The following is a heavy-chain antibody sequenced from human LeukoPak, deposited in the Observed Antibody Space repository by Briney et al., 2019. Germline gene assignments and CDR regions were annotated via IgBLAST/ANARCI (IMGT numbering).Heavy chain of an antibody. CDR2: INAGNGNT. V-gene: IGHV1-3*01. J-gene: IGHJ4*02. CDR1: GYTFTSYA. Sequence: GASVTVSCTASGYTFTSYAMHWVRQAPGQRLEWMGWINAGNGNTKYSQKFQGRVTITRDTSASTAYMELSSLRSEDTAVYYCARGPEVAATTFDYWGQGTLVTVSS. CDR3: ARGPEVAATTFDY. D-gene: IGHD2-15*01.